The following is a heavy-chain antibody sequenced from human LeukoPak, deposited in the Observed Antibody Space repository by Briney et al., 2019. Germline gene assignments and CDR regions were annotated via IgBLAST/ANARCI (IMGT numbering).Heavy chain of an antibody. CDR3: ARDWKGGYNYGHPTLTSDY. Sequence: PGGSLRLSCTASGFTVSSNYMSWVRQAPGKGLEWVSVIYSGGTTYYADSVKGRFTISRDNSKNTLYLRMNSLRAEDTAVYYCARDWKGGYNYGHPTLTSDYWGEGALVTVSS. V-gene: IGHV3-66*01. J-gene: IGHJ4*02. D-gene: IGHD5-18*01. CDR1: GFTVSSNY. CDR2: IYSGGTT.